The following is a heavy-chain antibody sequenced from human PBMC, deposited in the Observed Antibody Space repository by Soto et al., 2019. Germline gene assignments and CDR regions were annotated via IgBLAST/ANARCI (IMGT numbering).Heavy chain of an antibody. CDR2: INSDGSST. CDR1: GFTFGNYW. CDR3: ARATTNLFDY. V-gene: IGHV3-74*01. Sequence: GGSLRLSCAASGFTFGNYWMHWVRQVPGKGLVWVSRINSDGSSTDYADSVKGRFSISRDNAKNTLYLQMNSLRAEDTAVYYCARATTNLFDYWGQGTLVTVSS. J-gene: IGHJ4*02. D-gene: IGHD1-1*01.